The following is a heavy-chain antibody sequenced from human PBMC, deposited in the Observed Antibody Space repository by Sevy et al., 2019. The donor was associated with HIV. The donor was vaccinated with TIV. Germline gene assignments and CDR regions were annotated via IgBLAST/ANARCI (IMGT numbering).Heavy chain of an antibody. V-gene: IGHV3-23*01. D-gene: IGHD5-18*01. J-gene: IGHJ6*03. CDR2: ISGSGGST. CDR3: AQALWDTAMVTMRLGDYYYMDV. Sequence: GGSLRLSCAASGFTFSSYAMSWVRQAPGKGLEWVSAISGSGGSTYYADSVKGRFTISRDNSKNTLYLQMNSLRAEDTAVYYCAQALWDTAMVTMRLGDYYYMDVWGKGTTVTVSS. CDR1: GFTFSSYA.